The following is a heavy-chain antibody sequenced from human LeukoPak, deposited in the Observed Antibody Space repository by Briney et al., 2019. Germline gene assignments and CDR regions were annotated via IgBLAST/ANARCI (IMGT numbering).Heavy chain of an antibody. CDR2: IIPIFGTA. CDR1: GGTFSSYA. CDR3: AGRKWATGTTAGLGR. Sequence: SVKVSCKASGGTFSSYAISWVRQAPGQGLEWMGGIIPIFGTANYAQKFQGRVTITADESTSTAYMELSSLRSEDTAVYYCAGRKWATGTTAGLGRRGQGTLVTVSS. J-gene: IGHJ4*02. V-gene: IGHV1-69*01. D-gene: IGHD1-1*01.